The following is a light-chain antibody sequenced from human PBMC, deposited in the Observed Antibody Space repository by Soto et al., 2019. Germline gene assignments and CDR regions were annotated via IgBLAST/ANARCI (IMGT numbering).Light chain of an antibody. Sequence: AIRMTQSPSSFSASTGDRVTITCRASQGISSYLAWYQQKPGQAPKLLIYAASTLRSGVPSRFSGSGSGTDFTLTISCLQSEDFATYYCQQYDSYPLTFGGGTKVEIK. J-gene: IGKJ4*01. CDR2: AAS. V-gene: IGKV1-8*01. CDR3: QQYDSYPLT. CDR1: QGISSY.